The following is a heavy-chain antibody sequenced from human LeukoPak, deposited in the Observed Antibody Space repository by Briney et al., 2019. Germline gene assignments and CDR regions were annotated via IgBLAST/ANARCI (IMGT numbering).Heavy chain of an antibody. CDR2: IYSGGSR. CDR1: GFTVSSNY. Sequence: GGSLRLSCAASGFTVSSNYMSWVRQVPGKGLEWVSVIYSGGSRYYADSVKGRFTISRDNSKNTLYLQMNSLRAEDTAVYYCAGLPAYYYDTSGFYFDYWGQGTLVTVSS. V-gene: IGHV3-66*04. J-gene: IGHJ4*02. CDR3: AGLPAYYYDTSGFYFDY. D-gene: IGHD3-22*01.